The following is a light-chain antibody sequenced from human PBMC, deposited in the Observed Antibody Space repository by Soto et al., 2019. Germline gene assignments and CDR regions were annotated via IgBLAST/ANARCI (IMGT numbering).Light chain of an antibody. CDR1: SSDVGGHNY. Sequence: QSALTQPASVSGSPGQSITISCTGTSSDVGGHNYVSWYQQHPGKAPKLVIFDVSDRPSGVSNRFSGSKSGNTASLTISGLQAEDEADYYCSSYTSSSTRVFGTGTKLTVL. V-gene: IGLV2-14*01. CDR2: DVS. J-gene: IGLJ1*01. CDR3: SSYTSSSTRV.